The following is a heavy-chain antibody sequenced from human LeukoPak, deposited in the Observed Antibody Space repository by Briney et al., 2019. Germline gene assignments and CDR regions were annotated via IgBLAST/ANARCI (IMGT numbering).Heavy chain of an antibody. CDR3: ANHEDYGSGSYYHYYYYGMDV. J-gene: IGHJ6*02. Sequence: GGSLRLSCAASGFTFSSYAMSWVRQAPGKGLEWVSAISGSGGSTYYADSVKGRFTISRDNSKNTLYLQMNSLGAEDTAVYYCANHEDYGSGSYYHYYYYGMDVWGQGTTVTVSS. CDR2: ISGSGGST. V-gene: IGHV3-23*01. D-gene: IGHD3-10*01. CDR1: GFTFSSYA.